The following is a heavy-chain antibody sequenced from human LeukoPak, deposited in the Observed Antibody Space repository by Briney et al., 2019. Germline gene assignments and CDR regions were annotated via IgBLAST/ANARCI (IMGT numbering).Heavy chain of an antibody. J-gene: IGHJ4*02. CDR1: GGSINSSPYY. Sequence: SETLSLTCTVSGGSINSSPYYWGWIRQPPGKGLEWIGSIYYSGSTYYNPSLKSRVTISVDTSKNQFSLKLSSVTAADTAVYYCARRSDSSIDYWGQGTLVTVSS. CDR3: ARRSDSSIDY. V-gene: IGHV4-39*07. D-gene: IGHD3-22*01. CDR2: IYYSGST.